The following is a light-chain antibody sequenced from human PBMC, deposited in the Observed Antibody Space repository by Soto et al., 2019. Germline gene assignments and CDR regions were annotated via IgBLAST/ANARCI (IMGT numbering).Light chain of an antibody. J-gene: IGKJ4*01. CDR1: QSVSSN. Sequence: EIVMTQSPATLSVSPGESATLSCRASQSVSSNLAWYQQKPGQPPRLLIYVASTRATGIPARFSGSGSGTEFTLTISRLQSEDFAVYYCQQYNNWPLTFGGGTKVEIK. CDR3: QQYNNWPLT. V-gene: IGKV3-15*01. CDR2: VAS.